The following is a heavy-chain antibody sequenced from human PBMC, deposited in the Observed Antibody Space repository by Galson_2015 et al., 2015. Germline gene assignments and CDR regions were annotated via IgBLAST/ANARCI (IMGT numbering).Heavy chain of an antibody. CDR3: ARDRSGRGWSDP. D-gene: IGHD2-15*01. J-gene: IGHJ5*01. Sequence: SLRLSCAASGFTVSTNYMSWVRQAPGKGLEWVSVIYSGGSTYFADSVKGRFTISRDNSKNTLYLQMNSLRADDTAVYFCARDRSGRGWSDPWGQGTLVTVSS. CDR1: GFTVSTNY. V-gene: IGHV3-53*01. CDR2: IYSGGST.